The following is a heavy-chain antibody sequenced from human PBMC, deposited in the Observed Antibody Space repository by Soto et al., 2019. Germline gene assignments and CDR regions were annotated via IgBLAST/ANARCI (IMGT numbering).Heavy chain of an antibody. J-gene: IGHJ3*02. Sequence: EVQLLESGGRLVPPGGSLRLSCAGSRFSFSNYAMTWARQAPGEGLEWVSSITGSGGGTTYADSVKGRFTISRDNSKNILYLKMDSLRVDDTAVYYCSTDPNGDYIGAFDNWGQGTMVTVSS. D-gene: IGHD4-17*01. CDR3: STDPNGDYIGAFDN. CDR2: ITGSGGGT. V-gene: IGHV3-23*01. CDR1: RFSFSNYA.